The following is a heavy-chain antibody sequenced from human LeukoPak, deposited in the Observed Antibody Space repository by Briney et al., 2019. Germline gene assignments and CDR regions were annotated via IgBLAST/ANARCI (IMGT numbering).Heavy chain of an antibody. J-gene: IGHJ4*02. Sequence: PGGSLRLSCAASGFTFSSYGMHWVRQAPGKGLEWVAFIRYDGSNKYYADSVKGRFTISRDNSKNTLYLQMNSPRAEDTAVYYCAKDLGPGSYWGQGTLVTVSS. CDR1: GFTFSSYG. D-gene: IGHD3-10*01. CDR2: IRYDGSNK. CDR3: AKDLGPGSY. V-gene: IGHV3-30*02.